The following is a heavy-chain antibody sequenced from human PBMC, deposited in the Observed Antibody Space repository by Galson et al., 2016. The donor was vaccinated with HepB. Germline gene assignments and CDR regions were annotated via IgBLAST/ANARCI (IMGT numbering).Heavy chain of an antibody. D-gene: IGHD1-14*01. Sequence: SLRLSCAASGFTFGDYAMSWVRQAPGKGLEWVSLIYSAGNTYYADSVKGRFTISRDNSKNTLYLQMNSLRAEDTAVYYCARDQASTRTWSGWYFDLWGRGTLVTVSS. CDR3: ARDQASTRTWSGWYFDL. V-gene: IGHV3-66*01. CDR1: GFTFGDYA. CDR2: IYSAGNT. J-gene: IGHJ2*01.